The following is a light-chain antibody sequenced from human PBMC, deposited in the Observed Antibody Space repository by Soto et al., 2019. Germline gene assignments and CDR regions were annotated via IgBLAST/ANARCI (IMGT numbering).Light chain of an antibody. CDR1: SGHSSYA. V-gene: IGLV4-69*01. J-gene: IGLJ7*01. Sequence: QLVLTQSPSASASLGASVKLTCTLSSGHSSYAIAWHQQQPEKGPRYLMKLNSDGSHSKGDGIPDRFSGSSSGAERYLTISILQSDDEADYYCQTWGTGIAVFGGGTQLTVL. CDR2: LNSDGSH. CDR3: QTWGTGIAV.